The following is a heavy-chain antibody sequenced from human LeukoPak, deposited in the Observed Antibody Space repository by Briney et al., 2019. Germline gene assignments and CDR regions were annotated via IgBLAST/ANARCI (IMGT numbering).Heavy chain of an antibody. D-gene: IGHD6-19*01. CDR2: ISDNGDST. Sequence: GGSLRLSCAASGFTFSSYGMSWVRQAPGKGLEWVSGISDNGDSTYYADSVKGRFTISRDSSKNTLYLQMNSLRAEDTAVYYCAKAKSSGWYFFDYWGQGTLVTVPS. V-gene: IGHV3-23*01. CDR1: GFTFSSYG. CDR3: AKAKSSGWYFFDY. J-gene: IGHJ4*02.